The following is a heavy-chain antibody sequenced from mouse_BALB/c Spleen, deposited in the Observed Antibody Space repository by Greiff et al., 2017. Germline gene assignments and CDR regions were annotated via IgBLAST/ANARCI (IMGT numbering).Heavy chain of an antibody. J-gene: IGHJ3*01. D-gene: IGHD2-5*01. V-gene: IGHV3-6*02. Sequence: EVQLQESGPGLVKPSQSLSLTCSVTGYSITSGYYWNWIRQFPGNKLEWMGYISYDGSNNYNPSLKNRISITRDTSKNQFFLKLNSVTTEDTATYYCAREDSRFAYWGQGTLVTVSA. CDR3: AREDSRFAY. CDR2: ISYDGSN. CDR1: GYSITSGYY.